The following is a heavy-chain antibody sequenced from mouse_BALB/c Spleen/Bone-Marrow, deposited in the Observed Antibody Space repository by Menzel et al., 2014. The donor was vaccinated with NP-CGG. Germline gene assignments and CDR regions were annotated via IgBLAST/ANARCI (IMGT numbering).Heavy chain of an antibody. CDR1: GFSLIKFG. Sequence: QVQLQQSGPGLVQPSQSLSIPCTVSGFSLIKFGIHWVRQPPGKGLEWLGVIWSGGTTDYNAVFKYRLSISKDKPKSQVFFKMNSLQADDTAVYYCARSGNHDYFDYWGQGTTLTVSS. V-gene: IGHV2-4*02. CDR2: IWSGGTT. D-gene: IGHD2-1*01. CDR3: ARSGNHDYFDY. J-gene: IGHJ2*01.